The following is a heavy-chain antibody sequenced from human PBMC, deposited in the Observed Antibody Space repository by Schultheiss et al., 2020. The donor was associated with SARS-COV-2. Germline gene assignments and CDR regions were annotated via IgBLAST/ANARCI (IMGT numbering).Heavy chain of an antibody. D-gene: IGHD1-14*01. CDR1: GFTFSSYE. V-gene: IGHV3-23*01. CDR2: ISGSGGST. Sequence: GGSLRLSCAASGFTFSSYEMNWVRQAPGKGLEWVSAISGSGGSTYYADSVKGRFTISRDNSKNTLYLQMNSLRAEDTAVYYCAGNPRAFDIWGQGTMVTVSS. CDR3: AGNPRAFDI. J-gene: IGHJ3*02.